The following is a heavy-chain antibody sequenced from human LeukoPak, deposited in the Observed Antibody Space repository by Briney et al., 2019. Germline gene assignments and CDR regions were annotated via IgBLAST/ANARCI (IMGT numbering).Heavy chain of an antibody. CDR1: GFTFSSYW. Sequence: GGSLRLSCAASGFTFSSYWMNWVRQAPGKGLEWVAVISYDGSTRYYPDSVKGRFTISRDNSKNTLSLQMNSLRAEDTAVYYCARAAGSGSYYLSLNFDYWGQGTLVTVSS. CDR3: ARAAGSGSYYLSLNFDY. CDR2: ISYDGSTR. D-gene: IGHD3-10*01. J-gene: IGHJ4*02. V-gene: IGHV3-30-3*01.